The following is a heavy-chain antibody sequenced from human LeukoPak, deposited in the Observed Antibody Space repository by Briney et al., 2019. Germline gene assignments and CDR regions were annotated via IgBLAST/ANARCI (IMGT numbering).Heavy chain of an antibody. CDR2: LSGSGANT. V-gene: IGHV3-23*01. Sequence: GGSLRLSCAASGFSFSSYATAWVRQAPGKGLEWVSGLSGSGANTFYTDSVKGRFTISRDNPKNTLYLQMNSLRAEDTAVYYCATEKGDSPDYWGQGTLVTVSS. J-gene: IGHJ4*02. CDR3: ATEKGDSPDY. D-gene: IGHD2-21*01. CDR1: GFSFSSYA.